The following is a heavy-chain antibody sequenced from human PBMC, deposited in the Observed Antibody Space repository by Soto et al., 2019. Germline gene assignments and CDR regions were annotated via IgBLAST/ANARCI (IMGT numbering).Heavy chain of an antibody. V-gene: IGHV3-30*18. CDR3: AKIVSSSSEAFDY. J-gene: IGHJ4*02. CDR1: GFTFSSYA. D-gene: IGHD6-6*01. Sequence: AGSLRLRCEASGFTFSSYAIQWGRQGPGKGLEWVAVISYDGSNKYYADSVKGRFTISRDNSKNTLYLQMNSLRAEDTAVYYCAKIVSSSSEAFDYWGQGALVTVSS. CDR2: ISYDGSNK.